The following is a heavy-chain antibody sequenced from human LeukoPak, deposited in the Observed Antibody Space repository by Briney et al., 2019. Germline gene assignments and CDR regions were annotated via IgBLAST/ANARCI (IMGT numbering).Heavy chain of an antibody. CDR1: GFTVSSNY. CDR2: ISGSGGST. CDR3: AKDRGDLPPYFDN. Sequence: GGSLRLSCAASGFTVSSNYMSWVRQAPGKGLEWVSAISGSGGSTYYADSVKGRFTISKDKSKNTLYLQMNSLRAEDTAVYYCAKDRGDLPPYFDNWGQGTLVTVSS. J-gene: IGHJ4*02. D-gene: IGHD2-21*02. V-gene: IGHV3-23*01.